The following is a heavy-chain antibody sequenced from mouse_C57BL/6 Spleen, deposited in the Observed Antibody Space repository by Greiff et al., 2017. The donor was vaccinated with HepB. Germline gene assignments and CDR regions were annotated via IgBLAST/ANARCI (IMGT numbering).Heavy chain of an antibody. CDR2: IYPGDGDT. CDR3: ARSLLRGAMDY. D-gene: IGHD1-1*01. Sequence: VQLVESGPELVKPGASVKISCKASGYAFSSSWMNWVKQRPGKGLEWIGRIYPGDGDTNYNGKLKGKATLTADKSSSTAYMQLSSLTSEDSAVYFCARSLLRGAMDYWGQGTSVTVSS. CDR1: GYAFSSSW. V-gene: IGHV1-82*01. J-gene: IGHJ4*01.